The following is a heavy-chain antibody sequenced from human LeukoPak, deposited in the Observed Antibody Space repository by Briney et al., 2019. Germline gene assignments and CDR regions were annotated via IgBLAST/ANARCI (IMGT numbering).Heavy chain of an antibody. V-gene: IGHV1-24*01. CDR3: ARDKEDGGNSRFDY. Sequence: GASVKVSCKVSGYTLTELSMHWVRQAPGKGLEWMGGFDPEDGETIYAQKFQGRVTMTEDTSTDTAYMELSSLRSEDTAVYYCARDKEDGGNSRFDYWGQGSLVTVSS. D-gene: IGHD4-23*01. CDR1: GYTLTELS. J-gene: IGHJ4*02. CDR2: FDPEDGET.